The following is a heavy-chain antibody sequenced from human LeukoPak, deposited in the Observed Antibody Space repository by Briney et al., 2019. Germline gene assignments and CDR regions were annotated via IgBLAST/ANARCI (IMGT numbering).Heavy chain of an antibody. Sequence: ASVKVSCKASGYTFTSYYINWVRQATGQGLEWMGWMNPNSGNTGYAQKFLGRVTMTRNTSISTAYMELSSLRSEDTAVYYCARVRQGRATGYYYMDVWGKGTTVTVSS. J-gene: IGHJ6*03. CDR2: MNPNSGNT. CDR3: ARVRQGRATGYYYMDV. D-gene: IGHD1-1*01. CDR1: GYTFTSYY. V-gene: IGHV1-8*01.